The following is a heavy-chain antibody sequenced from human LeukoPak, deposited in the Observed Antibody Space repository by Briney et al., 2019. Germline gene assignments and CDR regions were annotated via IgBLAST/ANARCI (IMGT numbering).Heavy chain of an antibody. CDR1: GGSISSYY. D-gene: IGHD3-22*01. Sequence: SETLSLTCTVSGGSISSYYWSWIRQPPGKGLEWIGYIYYSGSTNYNPSLKSRVTISVDTSKNQFSLKLSSVTAADTAVYYCARDRSHYYDSSGYPDYFDYWGQGTLVTVSS. V-gene: IGHV4-59*01. J-gene: IGHJ4*02. CDR3: ARDRSHYYDSSGYPDYFDY. CDR2: IYYSGST.